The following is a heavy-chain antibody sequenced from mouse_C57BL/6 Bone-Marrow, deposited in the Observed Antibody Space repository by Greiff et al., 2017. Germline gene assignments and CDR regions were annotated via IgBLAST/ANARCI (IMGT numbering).Heavy chain of an antibody. V-gene: IGHV1-59*01. J-gene: IGHJ2*01. Sequence: QVQLQQPGAELVRPGTSVKLSCKASGYTFTSYWMHWVKQRPGQGLEWIGVIDPSDSYTNYNQKFKGKATLTVDTSSSTAYMQRSSLTSEDSAVYYCARREYYGSSYDYFDDWGQGTTLTVSS. CDR1: GYTFTSYW. D-gene: IGHD1-1*01. CDR3: ARREYYGSSYDYFDD. CDR2: IDPSDSYT.